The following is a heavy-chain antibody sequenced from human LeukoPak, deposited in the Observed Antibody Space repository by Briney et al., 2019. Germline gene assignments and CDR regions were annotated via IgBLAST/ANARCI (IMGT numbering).Heavy chain of an antibody. V-gene: IGHV3-20*04. D-gene: IGHD5-18*01. CDR2: INWNGGST. J-gene: IGHJ4*02. CDR1: GFTFNDYG. CDR3: AGRRTGYSSGYGH. Sequence: GGSLRLSCAASGFTFNDYGLSWVRQAPGKGLEWVSDINWNGGSTGYADSVKGRFTISRDNAKNSLYLQMNSLRAEDTAVYYCAGRRTGYSSGYGHWGQGTLVTVSS.